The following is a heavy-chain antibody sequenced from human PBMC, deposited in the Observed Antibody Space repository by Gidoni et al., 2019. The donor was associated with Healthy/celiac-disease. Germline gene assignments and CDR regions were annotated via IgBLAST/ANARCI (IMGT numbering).Heavy chain of an antibody. V-gene: IGHV3-15*01. CDR2: IKSKTDGGTT. J-gene: IGHJ4*02. CDR1: GFTFSNAW. D-gene: IGHD6-19*01. CDR3: TTEYSSGWYPTDTFDY. Sequence: EVQLVESGGGLVKPGGSLRLSCAASGFTFSNAWMSWIRQAPGKGLEWVGRIKSKTDGGTTDYAAPVKGRFTISRDDSKNTLYLQMNSLKTEDTAVYYCTTEYSSGWYPTDTFDYWGQGTLVTVSS.